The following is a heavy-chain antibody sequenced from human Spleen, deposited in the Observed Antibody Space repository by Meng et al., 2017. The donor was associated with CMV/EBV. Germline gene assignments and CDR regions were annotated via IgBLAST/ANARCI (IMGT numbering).Heavy chain of an antibody. CDR2: ISRRSSTI. V-gene: IGHV3-11*04. D-gene: IGHD5-18*01. J-gene: IGHJ4*02. Sequence: LCCAGCGIPFSGYYMTWIPQAPGKGLELVSTISRRSSTIYYADSVKGRFTISRDNAKNSLSLQMYSLRAEDTAVYYCARGEGQLLAPWGQGTLVTVSS. CDR1: GIPFSGYY. CDR3: ARGEGQLLAP.